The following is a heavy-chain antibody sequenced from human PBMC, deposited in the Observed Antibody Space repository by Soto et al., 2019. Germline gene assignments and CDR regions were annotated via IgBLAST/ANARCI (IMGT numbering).Heavy chain of an antibody. CDR3: AREADLTGYYSDYYYYYYYMDV. D-gene: IGHD3-9*01. CDR1: GFTFSSYW. J-gene: IGHJ6*03. V-gene: IGHV3-7*01. Sequence: GGSLRLSCAASGFTFSSYWMSWVRQAPGKGLEWVANIKQDGSEKYYVDSVKGRFTISRDNAKNSLYIQMNSLRAEDTAVYYCAREADLTGYYSDYYYYYYYMDVWGKGTTVTVSS. CDR2: IKQDGSEK.